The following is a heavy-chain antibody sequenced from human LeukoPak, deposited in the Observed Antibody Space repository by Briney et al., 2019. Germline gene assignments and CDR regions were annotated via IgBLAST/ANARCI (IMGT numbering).Heavy chain of an antibody. CDR3: ARDSIALRAFDI. CDR2: IYSGGST. J-gene: IGHJ3*02. D-gene: IGHD2/OR15-2a*01. Sequence: GGSLRLSCAASGFTVSSNYMSWVRQAPGKGLEWVSVIYSGGSTYYADSVKGRFTISRDNSKNTLYLQMNSLRAEDTAVYYCARDSIALRAFDIWGQGTMVTVSS. CDR1: GFTVSSNY. V-gene: IGHV3-53*01.